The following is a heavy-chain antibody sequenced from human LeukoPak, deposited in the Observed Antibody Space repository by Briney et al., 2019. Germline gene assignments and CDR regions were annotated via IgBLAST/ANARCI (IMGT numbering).Heavy chain of an antibody. CDR1: AGSIISSH. CDR2: IYYTGGT. J-gene: IGHJ5*02. V-gene: IGHV4-59*08. Sequence: PSETLSLTCTVSAGSIISSHRGWIRQPPGKDLEWIGYIYYTGGTNYNPSLKSRVTMSVDTSKNQFSLSLNSVTAADTAVYYCARRGYEGWFDPWGQGTLVTVSS. D-gene: IGHD3-16*01. CDR3: ARRGYEGWFDP.